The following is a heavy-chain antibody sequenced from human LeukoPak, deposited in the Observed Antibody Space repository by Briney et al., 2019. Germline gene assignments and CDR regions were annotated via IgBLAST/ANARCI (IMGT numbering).Heavy chain of an antibody. CDR1: GFTFDDYA. Sequence: GGSLRLSRIASGFTFDDYAMHWVRQAPGKGLEWVAFIRHDGSNKYYADSVKGRFTISRDNSKNTLYLQMNSLRAEDTAVYYCAKVQWLPPYYYYYMDVWGKGTTVTISS. CDR3: AKVQWLPPYYYYYMDV. J-gene: IGHJ6*03. V-gene: IGHV3-30*02. D-gene: IGHD6-19*01. CDR2: IRHDGSNK.